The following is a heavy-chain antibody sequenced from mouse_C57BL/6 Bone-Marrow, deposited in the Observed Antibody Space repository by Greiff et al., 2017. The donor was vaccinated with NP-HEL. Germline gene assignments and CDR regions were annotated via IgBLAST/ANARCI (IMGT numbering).Heavy chain of an antibody. CDR2: INPNNGGT. CDR1: GYTFSDYN. J-gene: IGHJ2*01. D-gene: IGHD2-12*01. V-gene: IGHV1-18*01. Sequence: VQLQQSGPGLVKPGASVKIPCKASGYTFSDYNMDWVQQSHGKSLEWIGAINPNNGGTIYNHKIKGQATLPVDKSTSTAYMELRRLTSEDTAVYYYARRGNSYDDYRGKGITLTVAS. CDR3: ARRGNSYDDY.